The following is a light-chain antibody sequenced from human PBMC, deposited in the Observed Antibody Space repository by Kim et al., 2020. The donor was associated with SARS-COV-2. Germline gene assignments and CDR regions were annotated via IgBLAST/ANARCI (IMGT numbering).Light chain of an antibody. CDR1: GVDVGVYDY. V-gene: IGLV2-14*03. CDR3: SSFTSRNTGV. Sequence: INIPWTGTGVDVGVYDYVSSYQQHPAKAPKRMIYDVTNRPSGVSGRFSGSKSGNTASLSISGLQAEGEGDYYCSSFTSRNTGVFGGETQLTVL. J-gene: IGLJ3*02. CDR2: DVT.